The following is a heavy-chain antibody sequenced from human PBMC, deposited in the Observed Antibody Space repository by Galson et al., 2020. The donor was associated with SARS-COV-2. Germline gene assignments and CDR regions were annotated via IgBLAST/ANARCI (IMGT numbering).Heavy chain of an antibody. J-gene: IGHJ3*01. Sequence: GESLKISCVASGFTFTSYAMSWVRQAPGKGLEWVSTISGTGGTTYYADSVKGRFTISRDNSKNTLYLQMTSLRAEDTAVYYCAKDLPSLYYGSGNYYICDVFDFWGQGTMVTVSS. D-gene: IGHD3-10*01. CDR1: GFTFTSYA. CDR2: ISGTGGTT. CDR3: AKDLPSLYYGSGNYYICDVFDF. V-gene: IGHV3-23*01.